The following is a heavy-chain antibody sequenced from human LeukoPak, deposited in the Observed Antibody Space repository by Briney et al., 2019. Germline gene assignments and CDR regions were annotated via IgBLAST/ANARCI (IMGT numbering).Heavy chain of an antibody. V-gene: IGHV4-30-4*01. Sequence: SETLSLTCTVSGGSPSSGDYYWRWVRQPRGRGLEWIGYIYYSGSTFLNPPLKSRITLSVDAAKNQFSLKLRSVTASDTAVYYCALVIGSDLTFDYWGQGTLVPVSS. CDR2: IYYSGST. CDR1: GGSPSSGDYY. CDR3: ALVIGSDLTFDY. J-gene: IGHJ4*02. D-gene: IGHD5-12*01.